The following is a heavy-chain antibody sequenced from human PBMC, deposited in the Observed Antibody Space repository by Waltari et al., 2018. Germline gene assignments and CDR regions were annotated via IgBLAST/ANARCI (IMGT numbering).Heavy chain of an antibody. J-gene: IGHJ4*02. D-gene: IGHD3-16*01. CDR1: GFTFSPAG. CDR3: AASLSTPGGFDY. Sequence: EVQLVESGGGLVNPGGSLRLYCAVCGFTFSPAGMGLVRQPPGIGLEWVGRLISKADGGTADLAAPVRGRFTISGDDSRNTLLLQMNSLKTEDTGVYYCAASLSTPGGFDYWGQGVRVTVSS. V-gene: IGHV3-15*05. CDR2: LISKADGGTA.